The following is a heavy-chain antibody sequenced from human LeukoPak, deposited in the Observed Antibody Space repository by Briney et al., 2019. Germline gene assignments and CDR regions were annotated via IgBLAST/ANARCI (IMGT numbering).Heavy chain of an antibody. CDR2: ISGSGFT. V-gene: IGHV3-23*01. CDR3: ARGLYSSSP. J-gene: IGHJ4*01. Sequence: GGSLRLSCAASGFTFSSYAMSWVRQAPGKGLEWVSAISGSGFTYYADSVKGRFTISRDNSKNTLYLQMNSLRAEDTAVYYCARGLYSSSPWGHGTLITVSS. CDR1: GFTFSSYA. D-gene: IGHD6-6*01.